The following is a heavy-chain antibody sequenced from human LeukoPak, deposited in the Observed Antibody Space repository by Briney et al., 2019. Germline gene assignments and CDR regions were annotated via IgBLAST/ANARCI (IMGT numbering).Heavy chain of an antibody. CDR2: INPNSGGT. CDR3: ASSGPRGSGQTSWFDP. J-gene: IGHJ5*02. V-gene: IGHV1-2*02. CDR1: GYTFTAYY. D-gene: IGHD3-10*01. Sequence: GASVKVSCKASGYTFTAYYMHWVRQAPGQGLEWMGWINPNSGGTNYAQRFQGRVTMTRDTSISTAYMELSRLRSDDTAVYYCASSGPRGSGQTSWFDPWGQGTLVTVSS.